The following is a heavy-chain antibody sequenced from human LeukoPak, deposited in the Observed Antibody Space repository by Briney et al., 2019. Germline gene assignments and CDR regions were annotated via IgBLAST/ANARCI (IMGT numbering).Heavy chain of an antibody. V-gene: IGHV6-1*01. D-gene: IGHD1-26*01. J-gene: IGHJ4*02. CDR3: ARDGLGGSYYDY. Sequence: SQTLALTCAISGDSVSISSAAWNWIRQSSSRGLEWLGRTYYRSRWYNDYAVSVKSRITIDPDTSKNQFSLQLNSAAPEDTAVYYCARDGLGGSYYDYWGQGTLVTVSS. CDR2: TYYRSRWYN. CDR1: GDSVSISSAA.